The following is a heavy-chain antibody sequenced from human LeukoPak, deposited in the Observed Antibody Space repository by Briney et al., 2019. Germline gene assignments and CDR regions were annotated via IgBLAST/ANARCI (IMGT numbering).Heavy chain of an antibody. J-gene: IGHJ4*02. D-gene: IGHD2-15*01. CDR3: AREDQPRGTFDY. V-gene: IGHV3-48*04. Sequence: GGSLRLSCEASGFTFSAYSMNWVRQAPGKGLEWVSYISLSSSTIYYADSVKGRFTISRDNAKNSLYLQMNSLRAEDTALYYCAREDQPRGTFDYWGQGILVTVSS. CDR1: GFTFSAYS. CDR2: ISLSSSTI.